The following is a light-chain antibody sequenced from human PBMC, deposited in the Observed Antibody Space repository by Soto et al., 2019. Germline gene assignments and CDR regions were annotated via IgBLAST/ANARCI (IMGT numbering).Light chain of an antibody. CDR3: LQYKTLRT. CDR2: KAS. J-gene: IGKJ1*01. CDR1: QSISSW. V-gene: IGKV1-5*03. Sequence: DIQMTQSPSTLSASVGDRVTITCRASQSISSWLAWYQQKPGKAPKVLIYKASSLESGVPSRFSGSGSGTEFTLTISSLQPDDFATYYCLQYKTLRTFGQGTKVEIK.